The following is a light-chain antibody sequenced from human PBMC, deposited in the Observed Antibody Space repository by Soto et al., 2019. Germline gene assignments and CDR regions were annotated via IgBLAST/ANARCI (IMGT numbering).Light chain of an antibody. Sequence: SYELTQTPSVSVSPGQTASITCSGDKLGDKYACWYQQKPGQSPVLVIHQDTKRPSGIPERFSGSNSGNTATLTISGTQAMDEADYYCQAWDSGTAVFGGGTKLTVL. CDR1: KLGDKY. CDR2: QDT. V-gene: IGLV3-1*01. CDR3: QAWDSGTAV. J-gene: IGLJ2*01.